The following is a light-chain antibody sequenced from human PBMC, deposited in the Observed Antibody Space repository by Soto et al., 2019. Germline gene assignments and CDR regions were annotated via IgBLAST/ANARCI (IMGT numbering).Light chain of an antibody. CDR2: GAS. V-gene: IGKV3-20*01. Sequence: EIVLTQSPGTLSLSPGERATLSCRASQSVSSSYLAWYQQKPGQAPRLLLYGASSRDTGIPDRFSGSGSGPDFTLTISRLEPEDFAVDYFQQYGTSPWTFGQGTKVEIK. J-gene: IGKJ1*01. CDR3: QQYGTSPWT. CDR1: QSVSSSY.